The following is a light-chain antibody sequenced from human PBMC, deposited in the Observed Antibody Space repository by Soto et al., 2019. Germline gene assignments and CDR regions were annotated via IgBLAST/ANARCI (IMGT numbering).Light chain of an antibody. CDR3: QQRSALPVT. V-gene: IGKV3-11*01. Sequence: EIVLTQSPGTLSSSPGERATLSCRASQTISTGLAWYQQKPGQSPRLVIWGASDRATGIPARFSGSGSGTDFTLTISSLEPEDFAVYYCQQRSALPVTFGQGTKLEIK. CDR2: GAS. J-gene: IGKJ2*01. CDR1: QTISTG.